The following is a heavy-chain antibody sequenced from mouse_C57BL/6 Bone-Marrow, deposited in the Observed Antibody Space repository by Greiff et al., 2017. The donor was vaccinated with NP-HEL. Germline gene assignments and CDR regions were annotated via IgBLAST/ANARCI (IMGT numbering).Heavy chain of an antibody. CDR1: GFSFTSYG. CDR2: IWSDGST. Sequence: VMLVESGPGLVAPSQSLSITCTVSGFSFTSYGVHWVRQPPGKGLEWLVVIWSDGSTTYNSALKSRLSISKDNSKSQVFLKMNSLQTDDTAMYYCARQRDDYLYYAMDYWGQGTSVTVSS. V-gene: IGHV2-6-1*01. D-gene: IGHD2-4*01. J-gene: IGHJ4*01. CDR3: ARQRDDYLYYAMDY.